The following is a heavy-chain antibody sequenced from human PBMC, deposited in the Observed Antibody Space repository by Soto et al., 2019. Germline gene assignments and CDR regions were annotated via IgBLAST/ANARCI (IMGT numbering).Heavy chain of an antibody. CDR1: GFTFGDYA. V-gene: IGHV3-49*03. D-gene: IGHD3-9*01. Sequence: PGGSLRLSCTASGFTFGDYAMSWFRQAPGKGLEWVGFIRSKAYGGTTEYAASVKGRFTISRDDSKSIAYLQMNSLKTEDTAVYYCTTIHFDWPPYYFDYWGQGTLVTVSS. J-gene: IGHJ4*02. CDR3: TTIHFDWPPYYFDY. CDR2: IRSKAYGGTT.